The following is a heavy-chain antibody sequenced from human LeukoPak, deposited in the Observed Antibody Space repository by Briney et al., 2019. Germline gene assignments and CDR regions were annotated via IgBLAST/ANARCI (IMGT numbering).Heavy chain of an antibody. D-gene: IGHD6-13*01. V-gene: IGHV3-53*01. CDR1: GFTVSSKY. J-gene: IGHJ4*02. CDR2: IYSGGST. Sequence: PGGSLRLSCAASGFTVSSKYMSWVRQAPGKGLEWVSVIYSGGSTYYADSVKGRFTISRDNSKNTLYLQMNSLRAEDTAVYYCAKVYRSQQLVRGGDYFDYWGQGTLVTVSS. CDR3: AKVYRSQQLVRGGDYFDY.